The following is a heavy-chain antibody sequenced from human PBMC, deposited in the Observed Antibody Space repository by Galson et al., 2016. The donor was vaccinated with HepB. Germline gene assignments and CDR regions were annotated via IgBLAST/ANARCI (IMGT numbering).Heavy chain of an antibody. CDR2: ISGSGGST. Sequence: SLRLSCAASGFTFSSYVMSWVRQAPGKGLEWVSVISGSGGSTYYADSVKGRFTISRDNSKNTMYLQMNSLRAEDTAVYYCAKDCSNYFWYFDFWGQGTLVTVSS. D-gene: IGHD4-11*01. V-gene: IGHV3-23*01. J-gene: IGHJ2*01. CDR3: AKDCSNYFWYFDF. CDR1: GFTFSSYV.